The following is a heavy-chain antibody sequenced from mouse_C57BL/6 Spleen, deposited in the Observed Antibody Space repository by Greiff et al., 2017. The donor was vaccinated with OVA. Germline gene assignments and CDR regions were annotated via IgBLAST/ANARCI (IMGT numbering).Heavy chain of an antibody. CDR1: GFTFSDYG. D-gene: IGHD1-1*01. Sequence: EVQLVESGGGLVKPGGSLKLSCAASGFTFSDYGMHWVRQAPEKGLEWVAYLSSGSSTIYYAATVKGRFTISRENAKNTLFLQVTSLRSGDTAMYYCARPYGSSPWFAYWGQGTLVTVSA. V-gene: IGHV5-17*01. CDR2: LSSGSSTI. J-gene: IGHJ3*01. CDR3: ARPYGSSPWFAY.